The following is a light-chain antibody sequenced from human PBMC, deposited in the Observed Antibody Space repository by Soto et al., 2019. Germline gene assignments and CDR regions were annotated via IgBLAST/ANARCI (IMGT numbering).Light chain of an antibody. CDR2: EVR. Sequence: QSALTQPASVSGSPGQSITISCTGTSSDVGGYNYVSWYQQHPGKAPKLMIYEVRNRPSGVSNRFSGSKSGNTASLTISGRHAEDEADYYCSSYTTSRTYVVFGGGTKLTVL. CDR3: SSYTTSRTYVV. V-gene: IGLV2-14*01. CDR1: SSDVGGYNY. J-gene: IGLJ2*01.